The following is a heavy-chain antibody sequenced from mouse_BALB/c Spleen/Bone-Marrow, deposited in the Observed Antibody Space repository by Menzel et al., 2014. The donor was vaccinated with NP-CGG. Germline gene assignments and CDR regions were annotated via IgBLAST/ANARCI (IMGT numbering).Heavy chain of an antibody. CDR3: SRGYGNCFDY. V-gene: IGHV5-6-4*01. CDR2: ISTGGTYT. CDR1: GFTFSSSI. J-gene: IGHJ2*01. D-gene: IGHD2-10*02. Sequence: EVMLVESGGGLVKPGGSLKLSCSASGFTFSSSIMSWVRQTPEKRLEWVATISTGGTYTYYPDSVKGRFTISGDNAKNTLYLQMSSLKSEDTAMYYCSRGYGNCFDYWGQGTTLTVSS.